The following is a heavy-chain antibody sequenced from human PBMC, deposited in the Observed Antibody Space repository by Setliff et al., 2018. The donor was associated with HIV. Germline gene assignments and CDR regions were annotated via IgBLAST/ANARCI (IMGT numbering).Heavy chain of an antibody. Sequence: SETLSLTCTVSGGAISSSYYYWGWIRQPPGKGLQWIGSISYTGESYYNPALKRRVTVSVDTSKNQFSLKLSSVTAADTAVYYCNIYYYYMDVWGKGTTVTVSS. CDR3: NIYYYYMDV. J-gene: IGHJ6*03. V-gene: IGHV4-39*01. CDR1: GGAISSSYYY. CDR2: ISYTGES.